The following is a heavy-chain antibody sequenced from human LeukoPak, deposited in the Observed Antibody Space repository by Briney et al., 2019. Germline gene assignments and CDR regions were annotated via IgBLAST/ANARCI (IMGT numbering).Heavy chain of an antibody. J-gene: IGHJ6*03. CDR3: ARGPEGYYYYYTDV. V-gene: IGHV3-30*01. Sequence: GGSLRLSCAASGFTFSSYAMHWVRQAPGKGLEWVAVISYDGSNKYYADSVKGRFTISRDNSKNTLYLQMNSLRAEDTAVYYCARGPEGYYYYYTDVWGKGTTVTVSS. CDR2: ISYDGSNK. CDR1: GFTFSSYA.